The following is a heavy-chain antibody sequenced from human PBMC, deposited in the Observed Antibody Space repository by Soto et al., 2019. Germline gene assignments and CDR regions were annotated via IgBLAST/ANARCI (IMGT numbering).Heavy chain of an antibody. V-gene: IGHV1-3*01. J-gene: IGHJ4*02. CDR3: ARGSLNYYDRSNAIDY. D-gene: IGHD3-22*01. CDR1: GYTFTSYA. CDR2: INAGNGNT. Sequence: GASVKVSCKASGYTFTSYAMHWVRQAPGQRLEWMGWINAGNGNTKYSQKFQGRVTITRDTSASTAYMELSSLRSEDTAVYYCARGSLNYYDRSNAIDYWGQGTLVTVSS.